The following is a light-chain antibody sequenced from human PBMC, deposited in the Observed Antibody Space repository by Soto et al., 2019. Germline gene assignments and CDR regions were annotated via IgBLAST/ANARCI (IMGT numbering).Light chain of an antibody. CDR2: AAS. V-gene: IGKV1-39*01. J-gene: IGKJ1*01. Sequence: DIQMTQSPSSLSASVGDRITITCRASQSISSYLNWYQQKPGKAPNLLIYAASSLQSGVPSRFSGSGSGTDFTLTISSLQPEDFATYHCQQSFTYPAFGQGTKVDIK. CDR3: QQSFTYPA. CDR1: QSISSY.